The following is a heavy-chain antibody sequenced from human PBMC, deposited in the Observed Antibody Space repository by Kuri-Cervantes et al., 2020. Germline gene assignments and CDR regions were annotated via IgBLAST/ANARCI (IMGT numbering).Heavy chain of an antibody. V-gene: IGHV1-46*01. CDR1: GYTFTSYY. CDR2: INPSGGST. CDR3: ARGPAANDYYYYGMDV. J-gene: IGHJ6*02. D-gene: IGHD2-2*01. Sequence: ASVKVSCKASGYTFTSYYMHWVRQAPGQGLEWMGIINPSGGSTSYAQKFQGRVTMTRDTSTSTVYMELSSLRAEDTAVYYCARGPAANDYYYYGMDVWGQGTTVTVSS.